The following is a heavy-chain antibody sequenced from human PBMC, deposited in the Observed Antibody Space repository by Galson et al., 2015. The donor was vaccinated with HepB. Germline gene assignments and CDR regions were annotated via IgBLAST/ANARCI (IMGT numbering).Heavy chain of an antibody. CDR2: IWYDGSNK. V-gene: IGHV3-33*01. J-gene: IGHJ6*02. CDR3: ARDGCSSTSCYPPYYYYGMDV. CDR1: GFTFSSYG. Sequence: SLRLSCAASGFTFSSYGMHWVRQAPGKGLEWVAVIWYDGSNKYYADSVKGRFTISRDNSKNTLYLQMNSLRAEDTAVYYCARDGCSSTSCYPPYYYYGMDVWGQGTTVTVSS. D-gene: IGHD2-2*01.